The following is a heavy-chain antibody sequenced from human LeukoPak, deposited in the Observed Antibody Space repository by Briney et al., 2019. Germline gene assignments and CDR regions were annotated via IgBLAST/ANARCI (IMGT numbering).Heavy chain of an antibody. D-gene: IGHD1-26*01. V-gene: IGHV3-48*04. CDR3: ARVIGSYGDSAY. J-gene: IGHJ4*02. Sequence: GGSLRLSCAASGFTFSSYIMNWVRQAPGKGLEWLSYISSSSSAIYYADSVKGRFTISRDNAKTSLYLQMNSLRAEDTAVYYCARVIGSYGDSAYWGQGTLVTVSS. CDR2: ISSSSSAI. CDR1: GFTFSSYI.